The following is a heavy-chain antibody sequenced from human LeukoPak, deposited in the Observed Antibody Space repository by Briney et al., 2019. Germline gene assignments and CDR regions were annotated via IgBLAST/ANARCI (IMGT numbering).Heavy chain of an antibody. CDR1: GFTHSSYG. Sequence: PGGSLRLSCAASGFTHSSYGMHWVRQASGKGLEWVAVISYDGSNKYYADSVKGRFTISRDNSKNTLYLQMNSLRAEDTAVYYCAKDQPMVHWGQGTLVTVSS. CDR2: ISYDGSNK. D-gene: IGHD3-10*01. CDR3: AKDQPMVH. J-gene: IGHJ4*02. V-gene: IGHV3-30*18.